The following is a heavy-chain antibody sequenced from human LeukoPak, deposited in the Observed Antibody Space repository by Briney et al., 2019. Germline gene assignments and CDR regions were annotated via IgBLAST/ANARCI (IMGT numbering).Heavy chain of an antibody. V-gene: IGHV1-69*04. CDR1: GGTFSSYA. D-gene: IGHD6-19*01. Sequence: ASVKVPCKASGGTFSSYAISWVRQAPGQGLEWMGRIIPILGIANYAQKFQGRVTITADKSTSTAYMELSSLRSEDTAVYYCARWIAVASEYNAFDIWGQGTMVTVSS. CDR2: IIPILGIA. J-gene: IGHJ3*02. CDR3: ARWIAVASEYNAFDI.